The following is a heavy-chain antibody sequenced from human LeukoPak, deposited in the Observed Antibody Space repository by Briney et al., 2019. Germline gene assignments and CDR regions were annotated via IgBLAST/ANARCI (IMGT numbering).Heavy chain of an antibody. Sequence: GGSLRLSCAASGFTVSSTYMAWVRQPPGKGLEWVSVFYPSGTTHYADSVKGRFTVSRHDSRNTFYLQMNSLRLEDTAVYYCATVPRSSCCYTFDYWGQGTLVTVSS. V-gene: IGHV3-53*04. J-gene: IGHJ4*02. D-gene: IGHD2-2*02. CDR2: FYPSGTT. CDR3: ATVPRSSCCYTFDY. CDR1: GFTVSSTY.